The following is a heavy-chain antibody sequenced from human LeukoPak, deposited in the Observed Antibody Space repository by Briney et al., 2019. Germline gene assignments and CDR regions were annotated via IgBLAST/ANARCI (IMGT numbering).Heavy chain of an antibody. J-gene: IGHJ6*03. CDR2: IYPGDSDT. CDR1: GYSFTSYW. CDR3: ARFASLGAKRADYYYYYMDV. Sequence: GESLKISCKGSGYSFTSYWIGWVRQMPGKGLEWMGIIYPGDSDTRYSPSFQGQVTISADKSISTAYLQWSSLKASDTAMYYCARFASLGAKRADYYYYYMDVWGKGTTVTVSS. V-gene: IGHV5-51*01.